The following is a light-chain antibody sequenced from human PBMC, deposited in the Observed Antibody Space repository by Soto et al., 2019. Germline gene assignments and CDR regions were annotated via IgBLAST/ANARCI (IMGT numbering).Light chain of an antibody. CDR2: YSS. CDR1: QSVRTN. CDR3: QQYNSYSPWT. V-gene: IGKV3D-15*01. Sequence: EVMMTQFPDTVSVTPGETVTLSCGASQSVRTNLAWYQQRPGQAPRLLIHYSSTRASDIPARFSGSGSGTNFTLAISSLQSEDFAVYYCQQYNSYSPWTFGQGTKVDIK. J-gene: IGKJ1*01.